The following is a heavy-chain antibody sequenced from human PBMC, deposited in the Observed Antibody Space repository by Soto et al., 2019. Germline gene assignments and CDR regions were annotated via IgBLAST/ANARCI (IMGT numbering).Heavy chain of an antibody. J-gene: IGHJ4*02. Sequence: QVQLVESGGGVVQPGRSLRLSCAASGFTFSSYGMHWVRQAPGKGLEWVAVISYDGSNKYYADSVKGRFTISRDNSKNTLYLQMNSLRAEDTAMYYCAKDRPRSITGTTGFDYWGQGTLVTVSS. CDR2: ISYDGSNK. CDR1: GFTFSSYG. V-gene: IGHV3-30*18. CDR3: AKDRPRSITGTTGFDY. D-gene: IGHD1-7*01.